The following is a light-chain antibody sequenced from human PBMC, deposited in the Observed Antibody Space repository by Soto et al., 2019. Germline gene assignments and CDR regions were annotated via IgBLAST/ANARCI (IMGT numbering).Light chain of an antibody. CDR3: QQYVSSPWA. CDR2: GAS. V-gene: IGKV3-20*01. Sequence: EIVLAQSPGTLSLSPGESATLSCRASQRVSSSFLACYQQKAGQAPRLLIYGASRRATGIPDRFSGSGSGTDFTLTISRLESEDFAVYYCQQYVSSPWAFGQGTKVEI. CDR1: QRVSSSF. J-gene: IGKJ1*01.